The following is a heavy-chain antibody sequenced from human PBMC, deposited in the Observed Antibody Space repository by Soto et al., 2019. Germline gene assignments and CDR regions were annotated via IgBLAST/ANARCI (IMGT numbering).Heavy chain of an antibody. CDR3: ARGPYDFGSGYYFDY. J-gene: IGHJ4*02. D-gene: IGHD3-3*01. Sequence: SETLSLTFTVSGGSISSYYWSWIRQPPGKGLEWIGYIYYSGSTNYNPSLKSRVTISVDTSKNQFSLKLSSVTAADTAVYYCARGPYDFGSGYYFDYWGQGTLVTVSS. V-gene: IGHV4-59*01. CDR2: IYYSGST. CDR1: GGSISSYY.